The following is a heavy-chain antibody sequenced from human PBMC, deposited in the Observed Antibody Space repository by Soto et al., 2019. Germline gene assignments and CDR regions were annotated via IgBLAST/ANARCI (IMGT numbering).Heavy chain of an antibody. CDR2: ISAYTGDT. CDR3: GRDGAYTAMGNYNYYVLDV. Sequence: QAQLVQSGAEVKKPGASVKVSCTASGYTFINFGISWVRQAPGQGLEWMGWISAYTGDTIYAQKLRGRVTMTTDTSTNTVYMELRSLRFDDTAVFSCGRDGAYTAMGNYNYYVLDVWGQGTTVTVSS. CDR1: GYTFINFG. J-gene: IGHJ6*02. D-gene: IGHD5-18*01. V-gene: IGHV1-18*04.